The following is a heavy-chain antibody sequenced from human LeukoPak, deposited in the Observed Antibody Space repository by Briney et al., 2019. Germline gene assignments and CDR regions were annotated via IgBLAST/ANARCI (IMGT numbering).Heavy chain of an antibody. V-gene: IGHV4-59*01. Sequence: SEALSLTCTVSGGSISSYYWSWIRQPPGKGLEWIGYIYYSGSTNYNPSLKSRVAISVDTSKNQFSLTLSSVTAADTAVYYCARRGILTGYYTGGVWFDPWGQGTLVTVSS. CDR2: IYYSGST. D-gene: IGHD3-9*01. J-gene: IGHJ5*02. CDR1: GGSISSYY. CDR3: ARRGILTGYYTGGVWFDP.